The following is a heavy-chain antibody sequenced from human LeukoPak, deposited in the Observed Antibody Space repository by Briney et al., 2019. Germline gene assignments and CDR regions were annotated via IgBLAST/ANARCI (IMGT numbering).Heavy chain of an antibody. V-gene: IGHV3-33*01. Sequence: TGGSLRLSCAASGFTFSSYGMHWVRQAPGKGLEWVAVIWYDGSNKYYADSVKGRFTITRDNSKNTLYLQMNSLTADDTAVYYCARDSGLGTLDYWGQGTLVTVSS. CDR3: ARDSGLGTLDY. J-gene: IGHJ4*02. CDR2: IWYDGSNK. D-gene: IGHD3/OR15-3a*01. CDR1: GFTFSSYG.